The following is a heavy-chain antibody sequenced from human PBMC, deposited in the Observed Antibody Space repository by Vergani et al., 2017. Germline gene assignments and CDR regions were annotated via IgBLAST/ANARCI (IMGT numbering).Heavy chain of an antibody. CDR1: GYTFTGYY. CDR2: INPNSGGT. D-gene: IGHD5-24*01. Sequence: QVQLVQSGAEVKKPGASVKVSCKASGYTFTGYYMHWVRQAPGQGLEWMGWINPNSGGTNYAQKFQGRVTMTRDTSISTAYMELSRLRSDDTAVYYCARNRRDGYNSGPRLNWYYFDYWGQGTLVTVSS. V-gene: IGHV1-2*02. CDR3: ARNRRDGYNSGPRLNWYYFDY. J-gene: IGHJ4*02.